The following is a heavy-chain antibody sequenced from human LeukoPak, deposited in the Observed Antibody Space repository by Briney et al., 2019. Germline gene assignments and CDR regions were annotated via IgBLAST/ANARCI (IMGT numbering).Heavy chain of an antibody. CDR1: GFTFSSYS. CDR2: ISSSSSYI. V-gene: IGHV3-21*01. Sequence: GGSLRLSCAASGFTFSSYSMNWVRQAPGKGLEWVSSISSSSSYIYYADSVKGRFTISRDNAKNSLYLQMNSLRAEDTAVYYCARETIAAAGIGGFDYWGQGTLVTVSS. J-gene: IGHJ4*02. D-gene: IGHD6-13*01. CDR3: ARETIAAAGIGGFDY.